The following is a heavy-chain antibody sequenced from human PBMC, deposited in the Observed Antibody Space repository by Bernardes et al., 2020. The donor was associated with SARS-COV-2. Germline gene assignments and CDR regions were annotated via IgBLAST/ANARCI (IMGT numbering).Heavy chain of an antibody. Sequence: TLSPTCAVYRGSFSGYYWSWIRPTPGKGLEWIGEINDSGSTKYNPALKSRVTISVDPSKNQFSLKLNSVTAADTAVYYCARGSAAVVSHFMLLFANWYFDLWGRGTLVTVSS. CDR2: INDSGST. J-gene: IGHJ2*01. CDR3: ARGSAAVVSHFMLLFANWYFDL. CDR1: RGSFSGYY. V-gene: IGHV4-34*01. D-gene: IGHD2-15*01.